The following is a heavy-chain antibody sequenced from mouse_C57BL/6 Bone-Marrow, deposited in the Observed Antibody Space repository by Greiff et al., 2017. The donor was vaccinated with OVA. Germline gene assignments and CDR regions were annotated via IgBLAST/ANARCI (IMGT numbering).Heavy chain of an antibody. CDR2: INPSNGGT. CDR3: ARQGYGSSYTCAD. CDR1: GYTFTSYW. Sequence: VQLQQPGTDLVKPGASVKLSCTASGYTFTSYWMHWVKQRPGQGLAWIGNINPSNGGTNYNEKFKSTATLTVDKSSSTASMQLSSLTSEDSAVYYGARQGYGSSYTCADWGKGTLVTVSA. J-gene: IGHJ3*01. V-gene: IGHV1-53*01. D-gene: IGHD1-1*01.